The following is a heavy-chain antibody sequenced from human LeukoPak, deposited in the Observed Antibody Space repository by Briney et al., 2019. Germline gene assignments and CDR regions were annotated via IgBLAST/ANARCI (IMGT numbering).Heavy chain of an antibody. D-gene: IGHD5-18*01. V-gene: IGHV4-61*02. CDR3: AREDTAMVI. CDR1: DGSISSGGNY. CDR2: IYASGST. Sequence: SETLSLTCAASDGSISSGGNYWSWIRQPAGKGLEYIGRIYASGSTNYNPSLKSRVTISVDTSKNQFSLKLSSVTAADTAVYYCAREDTAMVIWGQGTLVTVSS. J-gene: IGHJ4*02.